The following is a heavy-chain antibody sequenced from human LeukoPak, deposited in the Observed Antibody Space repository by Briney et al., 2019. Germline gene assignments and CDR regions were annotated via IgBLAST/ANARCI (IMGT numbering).Heavy chain of an antibody. D-gene: IGHD5-18*01. V-gene: IGHV4-39*01. CDR3: ARRHRGYSYGPPFDY. Sequence: SETLSLTCTVSGGSISSSSYYWGWIRQPPGKGLEWIGSIYYSGSTYYNPSLKSRVTISVDTSKNQFSLKLSSVTAADTAVYYCARRHRGYSYGPPFDYWGQGTLVTVSS. CDR2: IYYSGST. CDR1: GGSISSSSYY. J-gene: IGHJ4*02.